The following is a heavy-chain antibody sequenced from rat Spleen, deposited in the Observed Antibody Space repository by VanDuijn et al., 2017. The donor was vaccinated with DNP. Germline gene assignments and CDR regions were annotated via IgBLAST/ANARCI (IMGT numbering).Heavy chain of an antibody. CDR2: IWNNGGT. CDR3: TGLTTGAMDA. D-gene: IGHD1-11*01. J-gene: IGHJ4*01. V-gene: IGHV2-41*01. CDR1: GFSLTSQN. Sequence: QVQLKESGPGLVQPSQTLSLTCTVAGFSLTSQNVHWVRQSPGKGLEWMGVIWNNGGTRYNSALKSRLSISKDTSKSQVFLKMNSLQTEDTAIYFCTGLTTGAMDAWGQGTSVTVSS.